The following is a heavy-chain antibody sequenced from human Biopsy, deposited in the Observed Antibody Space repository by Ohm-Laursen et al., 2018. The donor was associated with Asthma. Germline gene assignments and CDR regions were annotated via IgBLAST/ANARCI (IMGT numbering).Heavy chain of an antibody. J-gene: IGHJ6*02. CDR3: AGCQVGYSSGWSLLLKKIYYSGMDV. CDR1: GGTFSNFA. D-gene: IGHD6-19*01. CDR2: IMTVFGTT. V-gene: IGHV1-69*01. Sequence: SSVKASCKAPGGTFSNFAISWVRQAPGQGLEWLGGIMTVFGTTNYAQKFQGRVTITADESTSTAYMEVTSLRSEDTAIYYCAGCQVGYSSGWSLLLKKIYYSGMDVWGQGTAVTVSS.